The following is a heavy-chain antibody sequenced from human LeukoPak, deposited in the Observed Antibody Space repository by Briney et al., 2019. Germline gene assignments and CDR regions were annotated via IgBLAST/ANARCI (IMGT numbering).Heavy chain of an antibody. CDR2: IYPGDSDT. Sequence: GESLQISCQGSGYSFTSYWIGWVRQMPGKGLEWMGIIYPGDSDTRYSPSFQGQVTISADKSISTAYLQWSSLKASDTAMYYCASGYYDSSGAFDIWGQGTMVTVSS. CDR3: ASGYYDSSGAFDI. D-gene: IGHD3-22*01. CDR1: GYSFTSYW. J-gene: IGHJ3*02. V-gene: IGHV5-51*01.